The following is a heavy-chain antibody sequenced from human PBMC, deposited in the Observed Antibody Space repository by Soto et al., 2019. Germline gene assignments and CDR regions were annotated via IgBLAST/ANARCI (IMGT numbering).Heavy chain of an antibody. CDR1: GFTFSSYG. Sequence: SLRLSCAASGFTFSSYGMHWVRQAPGKGLEWVAVISYDGSNKYYADSVKGRFTISRDNSKNTLYLQMNSLRAEDTAVYYCAKASYSGSYSYGMDVWGQGTTVTVSS. CDR2: ISYDGSNK. V-gene: IGHV3-30*18. CDR3: AKASYSGSYSYGMDV. J-gene: IGHJ6*02. D-gene: IGHD1-26*01.